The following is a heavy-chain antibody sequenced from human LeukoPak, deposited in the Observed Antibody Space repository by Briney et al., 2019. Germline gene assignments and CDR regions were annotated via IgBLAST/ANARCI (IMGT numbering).Heavy chain of an antibody. Sequence: PSETLSLTCAVYGGSFSGYYWSWIRQPPGKGLEWIGEINHSGSTNYNPSLKSRVTISVDTSKNQFSLKLSSVTAADTAVYYCARESEWSGFFVYWGQGALVTVSS. J-gene: IGHJ4*02. CDR3: ARESEWSGFFVY. CDR1: GGSFSGYY. V-gene: IGHV4-34*01. D-gene: IGHD3-3*01. CDR2: INHSGST.